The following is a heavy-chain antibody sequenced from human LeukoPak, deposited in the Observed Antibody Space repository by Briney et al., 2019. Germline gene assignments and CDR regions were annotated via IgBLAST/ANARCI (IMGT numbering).Heavy chain of an antibody. D-gene: IGHD6-19*01. J-gene: IGHJ4*02. CDR2: ITDDGYNT. Sequence: PGGSLRLSCAASGFTFSAFAMTWVRQAPGKGLEWVSTITDDGYNTYSADSVKGRITFSGDNSKNTLSLQLRSLRAEDTAVYYCAKDLSYTSGASDHWGQGTLVTVSS. CDR3: AKDLSYTSGASDH. V-gene: IGHV3-23*01. CDR1: GFTFSAFA.